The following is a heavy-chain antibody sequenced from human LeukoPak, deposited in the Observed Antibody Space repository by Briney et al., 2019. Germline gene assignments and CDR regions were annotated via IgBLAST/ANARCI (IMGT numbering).Heavy chain of an antibody. V-gene: IGHV3-21*01. D-gene: IGHD6-13*01. Sequence: GGSLRLSCAASGFTFSSYEMNWVRQAPGKGLEWVPSISTSSSYIYYADSLKGRFTISRDNAKNSLYLQMNSLRAEDTAVYYCARGAEGIAATDSNFDYWGQGTLVTVSS. CDR2: ISTSSSYI. CDR3: ARGAEGIAATDSNFDY. CDR1: GFTFSSYE. J-gene: IGHJ4*02.